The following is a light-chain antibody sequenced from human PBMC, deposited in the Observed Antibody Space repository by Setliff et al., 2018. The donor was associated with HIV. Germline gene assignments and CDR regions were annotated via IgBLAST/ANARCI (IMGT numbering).Light chain of an antibody. V-gene: IGLV2-23*02. CDR2: EVT. CDR1: SSDVGNYNL. J-gene: IGLJ1*01. CDR3: CSYAGSSTYV. Sequence: QSVLTQPASVSGSPGQSITIPCTGTSSDVGNYNLVSWYQQHPGKAPKLIIYEVTKRPSEVSNRFSGSKSGNTASLTISGLQAEDESDYYCCSYAGSSTYVFGSGTKVTVL.